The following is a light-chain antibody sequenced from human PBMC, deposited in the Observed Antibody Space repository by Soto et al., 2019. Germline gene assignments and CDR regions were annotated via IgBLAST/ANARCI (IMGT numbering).Light chain of an antibody. V-gene: IGKV3D-20*02. Sequence: EIVLPQSPGTLSLSPGESATLSCRASQSVSNNYLAWYQQKTGQAPRLLIYGASNRATGIPETFSGSGSWTAFTLTISSLEPEDFSVYYCQQRSDWPPITFGQGTRLEIK. CDR3: QQRSDWPPIT. CDR1: QSVSNNY. J-gene: IGKJ5*01. CDR2: GAS.